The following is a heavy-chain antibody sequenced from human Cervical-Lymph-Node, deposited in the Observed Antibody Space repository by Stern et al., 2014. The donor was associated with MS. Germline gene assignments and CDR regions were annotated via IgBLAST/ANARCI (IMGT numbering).Heavy chain of an antibody. CDR1: GGSFSPYP. CDR3: ATEVGGDPNWFDP. D-gene: IGHD2-21*02. V-gene: IGHV1-69*01. CDR2: IIRIFGTT. J-gene: IGHJ5*02. Sequence: VQLAESGVEVKRPGSSVKVSCKASGGSFSPYPISWVRQAPGQGLEWMGRIIRIFGTTKYAQKFQGRVTMTADEATGTAYVELNRLRSEDTAVYYWATEVGGDPNWFDPWGQGTLVTVAS.